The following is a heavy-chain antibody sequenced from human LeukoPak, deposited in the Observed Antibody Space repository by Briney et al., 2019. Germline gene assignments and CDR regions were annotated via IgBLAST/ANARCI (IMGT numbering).Heavy chain of an antibody. CDR3: ARYTAIHYYMDV. J-gene: IGHJ6*03. D-gene: IGHD5-18*01. CDR2: IYYSGST. V-gene: IGHV4-61*01. CDR1: GGSVSSGSYY. Sequence: TSSETLSLACTGSGGSVSSGSYYWSWIRQPPGKGLEWIGYIYYSGSTNYNPSLKSRVTISVDTSKNQFSLKLSSVTAADTAVYYCARYTAIHYYMDVWGKGTTVTVSS.